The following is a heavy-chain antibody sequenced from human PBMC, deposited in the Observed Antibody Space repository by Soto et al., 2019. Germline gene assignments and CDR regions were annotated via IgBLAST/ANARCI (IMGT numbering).Heavy chain of an antibody. D-gene: IGHD3-22*01. CDR1: GFTFSSYG. CDR3: AKDLFPYYYDSSGYPNWFDP. V-gene: IGHV3-30*18. J-gene: IGHJ5*02. Sequence: GGSLRLSCAASGFTFSSYGMHWVRQAPGKELEWVAVISYDGSNKYYADSVKGRFTISRDNSKNTLYLQMKSLRAEDTAVYYCAKDLFPYYYDSSGYPNWFDPWGQGTLVTVSS. CDR2: ISYDGSNK.